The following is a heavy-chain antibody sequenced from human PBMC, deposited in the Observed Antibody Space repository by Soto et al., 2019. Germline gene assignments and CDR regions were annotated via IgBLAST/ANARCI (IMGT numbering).Heavy chain of an antibody. Sequence: SCAASGFTFSSYAMHWVRQAPGKGLEWVAVISYDGSNKYYADSVKGRFTISRDNSKNTLYLQMNSLRAEDTAVYYCARDAWIQLWSPSYFDYWGQGTLVTVPQ. J-gene: IGHJ4*02. V-gene: IGHV3-30-3*01. CDR1: GFTFSSYA. D-gene: IGHD5-18*01. CDR3: ARDAWIQLWSPSYFDY. CDR2: ISYDGSNK.